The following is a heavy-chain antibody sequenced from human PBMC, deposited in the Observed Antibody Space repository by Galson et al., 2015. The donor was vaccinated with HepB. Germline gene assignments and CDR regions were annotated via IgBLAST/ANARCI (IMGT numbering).Heavy chain of an antibody. J-gene: IGHJ4*02. D-gene: IGHD2-21*01. Sequence: SVKVSCKVSGYTLTELSMRWVRQAPGKGLEWMGGFDPEDGETIYAQKFQGRVTMTEDTSTDTAYKELSSLRSEDTAVYYCATAQLHPDCGGDCYPLDYWGQGTLVTVSS. CDR1: GYTLTELS. V-gene: IGHV1-24*01. CDR3: ATAQLHPDCGGDCYPLDY. CDR2: FDPEDGET.